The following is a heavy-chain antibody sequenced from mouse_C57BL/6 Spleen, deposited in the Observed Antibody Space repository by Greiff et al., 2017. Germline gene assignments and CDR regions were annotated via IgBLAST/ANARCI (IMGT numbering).Heavy chain of an antibody. Sequence: VQLQQSGPELVKPGASVKMSCKASGYTFTDYYMHWVKQSHGKSLEWIGYINPNNGGTSYNQKFKGKATLTVNKSSSTAYMELRSLTSADSAVXYCASYYYGFDYWGQGTTLTVSS. J-gene: IGHJ2*01. CDR1: GYTFTDYY. CDR2: INPNNGGT. D-gene: IGHD1-1*01. CDR3: ASYYYGFDY. V-gene: IGHV1-22*01.